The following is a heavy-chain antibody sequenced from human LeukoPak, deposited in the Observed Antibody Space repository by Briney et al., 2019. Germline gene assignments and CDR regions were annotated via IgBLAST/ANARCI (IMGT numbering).Heavy chain of an antibody. D-gene: IGHD3-16*01. V-gene: IGHV4-59*01. CDR2: IYYSGST. CDR1: GGSISSYY. Sequence: SETLSLTCTVSGGSISSYYWSWIRQPPGKGLEWIGYIYYSGSTNYNPSLKSRVTISVDTSKNQFSLKLSSVTAADTAVYYCARVGSPDYASRPAFDIWGQGTMVTVSS. J-gene: IGHJ3*02. CDR3: ARVGSPDYASRPAFDI.